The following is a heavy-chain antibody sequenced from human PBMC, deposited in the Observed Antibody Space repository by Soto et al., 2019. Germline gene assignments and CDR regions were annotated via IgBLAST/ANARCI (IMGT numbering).Heavy chain of an antibody. D-gene: IGHD2-2*01. CDR2: IIPIFGTA. V-gene: IGHV1-69*13. J-gene: IGHJ6*02. CDR1: GGTFSSYA. Sequence: WASVKVSCKASGGTFSSYAISWVRQAPGQGLEWMGGIIPIFGTANYAQKFQGRVTITADESTSTAYMELSSLRSEDTAVYYCARPDIVVVPAAYYYYGMDVWGQGTTVTVSS. CDR3: ARPDIVVVPAAYYYYGMDV.